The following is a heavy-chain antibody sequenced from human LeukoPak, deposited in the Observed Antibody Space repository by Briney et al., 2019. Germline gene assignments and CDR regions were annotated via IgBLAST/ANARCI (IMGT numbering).Heavy chain of an antibody. V-gene: IGHV3-30*04. CDR3: ARDFYDFWSGYAPHFGY. Sequence: GGSLRLSCAASGFTSSSYAMHWVRQAPGKGLEWVAVISYDGSNKYYADSVKGRFTISRDNSKNTLYLQMNSLRAEDTAVYYCARDFYDFWSGYAPHFGYWGQGTLVTVSS. D-gene: IGHD3-3*01. CDR2: ISYDGSNK. CDR1: GFTSSSYA. J-gene: IGHJ4*02.